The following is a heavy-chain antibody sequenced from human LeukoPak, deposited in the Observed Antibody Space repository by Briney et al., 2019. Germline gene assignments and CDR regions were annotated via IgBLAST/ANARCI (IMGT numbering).Heavy chain of an antibody. D-gene: IGHD1-1*01. CDR1: GFTCSSYA. Sequence: GGSLRLSCAASGFTCSSYAMSWVRQAPGKGLEWVSVLYSGGTTYYLDSVKGRFTISRDSSKNTLYLQMNSLRAEDTAIYYCASEKTGRDYWGQGTQVTVSS. CDR3: ASEKTGRDY. CDR2: LYSGGTT. J-gene: IGHJ4*02. V-gene: IGHV3-23*03.